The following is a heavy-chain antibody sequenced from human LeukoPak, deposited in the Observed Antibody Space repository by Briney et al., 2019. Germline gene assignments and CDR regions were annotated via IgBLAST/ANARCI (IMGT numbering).Heavy chain of an antibody. CDR2: ISYDGSNK. CDR1: GFTFSSYA. J-gene: IGHJ4*02. Sequence: TGGSLRLSCAASGFTFSSYAKHWVRQAPGKGLEWVAVISYDGSNKYYADSVKGRFTISRDNSKNTLYLQMNSLRAEDTAVYYCAKDDGPPPSYFDYWGQGTLVTVSS. V-gene: IGHV3-30*04. CDR3: AKDDGPPPSYFDY.